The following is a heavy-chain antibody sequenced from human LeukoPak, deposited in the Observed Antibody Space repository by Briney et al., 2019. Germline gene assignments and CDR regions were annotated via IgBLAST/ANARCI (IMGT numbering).Heavy chain of an antibody. J-gene: IGHJ5*02. V-gene: IGHV1-2*02. D-gene: IGHD3-16*01. CDR2: INPNSGGT. CDR3: TRDATGDYWFDP. CDR1: GYTFTGYY. Sequence: ASVKVSCEASGYTFTGYYMHWVRQAPGQGLEWMGWINPNSGGTNYAQKFQGRVTMTRDTSISTAYMELSRLTSDDTAVYYCTRDATGDYWFDPWGQGTLVTVSS.